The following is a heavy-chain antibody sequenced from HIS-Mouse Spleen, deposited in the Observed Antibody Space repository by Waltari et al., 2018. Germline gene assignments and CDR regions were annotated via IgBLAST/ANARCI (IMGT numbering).Heavy chain of an antibody. J-gene: IGHJ4*02. CDR3: ARDASGYFDY. Sequence: EVQLVESGGGLVKPGGSLRLSCAASGFTFSSYSMNWVRQAPGKGLEWVSAIRSSSSYIYYADSGKGRFTISRDNAKNSLYLQMNSLRAEDTAVYYCARDASGYFDYWGQGTLVTVSS. V-gene: IGHV3-21*01. D-gene: IGHD1-26*01. CDR2: IRSSSSYI. CDR1: GFTFSSYS.